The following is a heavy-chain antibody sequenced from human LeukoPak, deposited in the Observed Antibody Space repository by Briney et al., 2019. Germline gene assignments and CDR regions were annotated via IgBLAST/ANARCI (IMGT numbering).Heavy chain of an antibody. Sequence: NPSETLSLTCTVSGGSISSYYWSWIRRPPGKGLEWIGYIYYSGSTNYNPSLKSRVTISVDTSKNQFSLKLSSVTAADTAVYYCARAVAGRVGGFDYWGQGTLVTVSS. V-gene: IGHV4-59*01. CDR3: ARAVAGRVGGFDY. D-gene: IGHD6-19*01. CDR1: GGSISSYY. CDR2: IYYSGST. J-gene: IGHJ4*02.